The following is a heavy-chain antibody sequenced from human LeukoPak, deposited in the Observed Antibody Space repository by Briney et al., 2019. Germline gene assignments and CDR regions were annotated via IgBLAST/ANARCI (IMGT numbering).Heavy chain of an antibody. CDR2: IIPIDDST. Sequence: SVKVSCTASGGTFSNHAFSWVRQAPGQGLEWMGGIIPIDDSTNYVQKFQDRVMITADEATNIIYMELGSLKSEDTAGYYCARHSGHSSWYYGLDVWGQGTTVIVSS. CDR1: GGTFSNHA. J-gene: IGHJ6*02. CDR3: ARHSGHSSWYYGLDV. D-gene: IGHD6-13*01. V-gene: IGHV1-69*13.